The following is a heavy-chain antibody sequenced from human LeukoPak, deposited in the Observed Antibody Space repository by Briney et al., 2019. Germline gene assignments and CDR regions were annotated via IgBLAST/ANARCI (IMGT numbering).Heavy chain of an antibody. D-gene: IGHD1-26*01. CDR3: AKGLYSGSYYFYYFDY. CDR1: GFTFSSYA. V-gene: IGHV3-23*01. J-gene: IGHJ4*02. CDR2: ISGSGGST. Sequence: GGSLRLSCAASGFTFSSYAMSWVRQAPGKGLEWVSGISGSGGSTYYADSVKGRFTISRDNSKNTLYLQMNSLRAEDTAVYYCAKGLYSGSYYFYYFDYWGQGTLVTVSS.